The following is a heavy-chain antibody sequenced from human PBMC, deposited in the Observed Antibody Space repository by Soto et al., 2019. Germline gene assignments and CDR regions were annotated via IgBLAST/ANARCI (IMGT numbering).Heavy chain of an antibody. J-gene: IGHJ4*02. Sequence: GESLKISCQGSGYRFTSYWIGWVRQMPGKGLEWMGIIYPGDSDTRYSPSFQGQVTISADKSISTAYLQWSSLKASDTAMYYCARHPRGYYVPIDYWGQGTLVTVSS. CDR3: ARHPRGYYVPIDY. V-gene: IGHV5-51*01. CDR2: IYPGDSDT. D-gene: IGHD1-26*01. CDR1: GYRFTSYW.